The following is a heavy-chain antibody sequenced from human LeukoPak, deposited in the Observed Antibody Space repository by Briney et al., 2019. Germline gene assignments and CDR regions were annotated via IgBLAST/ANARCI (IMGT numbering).Heavy chain of an antibody. J-gene: IGHJ4*02. V-gene: IGHV4-59*08. D-gene: IGHD2-2*01. CDR2: IHYTGST. CDR3: ARLSKDTVVLPAAMAHYFDY. Sequence: SETLSLTCTVSGGSISGYYWSRIRQPPGKGLQFIGYIHYTGSTNYNPSLESRVTLTVDTSKNQFSLKLRSVTAADTAVYYCARLSKDTVVLPAAMAHYFDYWGQGTLVTVSS. CDR1: GGSISGYY.